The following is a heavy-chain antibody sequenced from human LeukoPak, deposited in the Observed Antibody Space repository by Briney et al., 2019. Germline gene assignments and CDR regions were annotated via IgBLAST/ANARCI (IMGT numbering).Heavy chain of an antibody. CDR3: ARKKRGYSYGKGDYYYYMDV. J-gene: IGHJ6*03. V-gene: IGHV1-18*01. Sequence: ASVKVSRKASGYTFTSYGISWVRQAPGRGLEWMGWISAYNGNTNYAQKLQGRVTMTTDTSTSTAYMELRSLRSDDTAVYYCARKKRGYSYGKGDYYYYMDVWGKGTTVTVSS. CDR1: GYTFTSYG. CDR2: ISAYNGNT. D-gene: IGHD5-18*01.